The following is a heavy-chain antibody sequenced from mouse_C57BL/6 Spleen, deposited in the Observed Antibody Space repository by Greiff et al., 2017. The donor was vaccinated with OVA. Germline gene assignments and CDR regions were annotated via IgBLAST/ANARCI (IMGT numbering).Heavy chain of an antibody. CDR1: GYTFTSYW. CDR2: IYPSDSET. V-gene: IGHV1-52*01. J-gene: IGHJ4*01. CDR3: ARALWDNYAMDY. D-gene: IGHD4-1*01. Sequence: QVQLQQPGAELVRPGSSVKLSCKASGYTFTSYWMHFVKPRPIQGLEWIGNIYPSDSETHFTQKFHDTATLTVDKSSSTAYMQLRSLRSEDSAVDYCARALWDNYAMDYWGQGTSVTVSS.